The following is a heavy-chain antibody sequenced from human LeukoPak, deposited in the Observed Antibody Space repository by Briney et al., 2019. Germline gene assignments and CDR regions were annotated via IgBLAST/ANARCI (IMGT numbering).Heavy chain of an antibody. D-gene: IGHD1-7*01. CDR1: GVSLRGYY. CDR3: ARGRNYVSDYYFDV. J-gene: IGHJ6*03. V-gene: IGHV4-34*01. CDR2: ISHEGDS. Sequence: SETLSLTCAVYGVSLRGYYWSWIRQSPEKGLEWIGEISHEGDSIYNPSLKSRLTLSIDMSKNQFSLKLRSVTAAATAVYYCARGRNYVSDYYFDVWGKGTTVIVSS.